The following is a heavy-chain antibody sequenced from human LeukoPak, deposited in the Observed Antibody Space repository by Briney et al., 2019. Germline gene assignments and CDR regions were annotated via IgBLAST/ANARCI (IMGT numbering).Heavy chain of an antibody. J-gene: IGHJ4*02. CDR1: GGSISSYY. Sequence: SETLSLTCSISGGSISSYYWSWIRQPPGKGLEWIGYIYTSGSTNYNPSLKSRVTISVDTSKNQFSLKLSSVTAADTAVYYCARQGIWGDYYFDYWGQGTLVTVSS. V-gene: IGHV4-4*09. CDR3: ARQGIWGDYYFDY. CDR2: IYTSGST. D-gene: IGHD7-27*01.